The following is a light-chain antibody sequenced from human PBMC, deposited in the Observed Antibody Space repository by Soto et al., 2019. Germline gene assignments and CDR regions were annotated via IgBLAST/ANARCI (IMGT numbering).Light chain of an antibody. CDR3: QQYKNWPPWK. CDR2: GAS. Sequence: EIVMTQSPATLSVSPGDRATLSCRASQSLSHNLAWYQQKPGQAPRLLIYGASTRATRIPARFSGSGYGTEFTHTISRLQCEECTVYYWQQYKNWPPWKFGQAPNVDIK. CDR1: QSLSHN. V-gene: IGKV3-15*01. J-gene: IGKJ1*01.